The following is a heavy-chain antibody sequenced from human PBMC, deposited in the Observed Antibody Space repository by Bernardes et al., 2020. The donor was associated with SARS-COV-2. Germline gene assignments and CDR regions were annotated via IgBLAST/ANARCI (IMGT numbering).Heavy chain of an antibody. CDR3: AHWFGMITRAWFDP. CDR1: GFSLSTSGLG. CDR2: IYWDDDK. Sequence: SGATLLKPTQTLTLTCTFSGFSLSTSGLGVGWIRQPPGKALEWLALIYWDDDKRYSPSLKSRLSITKDTSKNQVVLTMTNMDPVDTATYYCAHWFGMITRAWFDPWGQGTLVTVPS. V-gene: IGHV2-5*02. D-gene: IGHD3-16*01. J-gene: IGHJ5*02.